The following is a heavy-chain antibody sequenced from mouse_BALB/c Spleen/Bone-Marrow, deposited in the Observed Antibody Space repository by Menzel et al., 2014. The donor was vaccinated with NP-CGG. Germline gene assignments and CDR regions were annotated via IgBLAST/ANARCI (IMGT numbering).Heavy chain of an antibody. D-gene: IGHD2-10*02. CDR1: GFTFSSYA. V-gene: IGHV5-6-5*01. Sequence: EVQLVESGGGLVKPGGSLKLSCAASGFTFSSYAMSWVRQTPEKRLEWVASISSGGSTYYPDSVKGRFTISRDNARNILYLQMSSLRSEDTAMYYCAREEYGQKVYAMDYWGQGTPVTVSS. CDR3: AREEYGQKVYAMDY. CDR2: ISSGGST. J-gene: IGHJ4*01.